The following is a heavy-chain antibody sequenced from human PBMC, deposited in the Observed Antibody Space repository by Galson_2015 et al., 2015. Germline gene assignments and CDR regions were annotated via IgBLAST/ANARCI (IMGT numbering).Heavy chain of an antibody. V-gene: IGHV3-74*01. Sequence: SLRLSCAASGFTFSSYWMHWVRHAPGKGLVWVSRINSDGSSTSYADSVKGRFTISRDNAKNTLYLQMNSLRAEDTAVYYCASDSETTVINYWGQGTLVTVSS. CDR3: ASDSETTVINY. CDR2: INSDGSST. CDR1: GFTFSSYW. J-gene: IGHJ4*02. D-gene: IGHD4-11*01.